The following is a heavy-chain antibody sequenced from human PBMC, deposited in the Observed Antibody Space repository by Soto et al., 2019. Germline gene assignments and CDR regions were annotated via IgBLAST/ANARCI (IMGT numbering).Heavy chain of an antibody. CDR2: ISSSGGTI. J-gene: IGHJ6*02. D-gene: IGHD3-10*01. CDR3: ARDAFEIYYKFGLDV. V-gene: IGHV3-48*03. Sequence: GGSLRLSCAASGFSFSYYEVNWVRQTPGKGLEWLSYISSSGGTIKYADSVKGRFTISRDNAKNSLYLQMHSLRADDTAVYYCARDAFEIYYKFGLDVWGQGTPVTVSS. CDR1: GFSFSYYE.